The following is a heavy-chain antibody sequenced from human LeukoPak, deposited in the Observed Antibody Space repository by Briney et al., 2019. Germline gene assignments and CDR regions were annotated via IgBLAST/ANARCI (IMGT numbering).Heavy chain of an antibody. J-gene: IGHJ3*02. Sequence: SETLSLTCTVSGGSISSYYWSWIRQPPGKGLEWIGYIYYSGSTNYNPSLKSRVTISVDPSKNQFSLKLSSVTAADTAVYYCARDSYSLAYYYDSSGYRDAFDIWGQGTMVTVSS. V-gene: IGHV4-59*01. D-gene: IGHD3-22*01. CDR1: GGSISSYY. CDR3: ARDSYSLAYYYDSSGYRDAFDI. CDR2: IYYSGST.